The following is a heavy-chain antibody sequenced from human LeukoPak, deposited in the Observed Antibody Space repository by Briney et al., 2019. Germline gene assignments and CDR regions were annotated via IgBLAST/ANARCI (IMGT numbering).Heavy chain of an antibody. J-gene: IGHJ4*02. Sequence: GSLRLSCAASGFTFRSYGMHWVRQAPGKGLEYVSAISSNGGRTYYANSVKGRFTISRDNSRNTLYLQMGSLRAEDMAVYYCARIPGGSGSQYDYWGQGTLVIVSS. CDR1: GFTFRSYG. D-gene: IGHD3-10*01. V-gene: IGHV3-64*01. CDR3: ARIPGGSGSQYDY. CDR2: ISSNGGRT.